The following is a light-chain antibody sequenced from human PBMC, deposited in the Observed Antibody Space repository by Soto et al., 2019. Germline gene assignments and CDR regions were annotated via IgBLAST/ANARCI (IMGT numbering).Light chain of an antibody. V-gene: IGLV2-14*03. Sequence: QSALTQPASVSGSPGQSIAIPCTGTSSDVGGYNYVSWYQRHPGKTPKLIIYDVSNRPSGVSDRFSGSRSGNTASLTISGLQAEDEPDYYCSSYTTSNTVVFGGGTKLTVL. CDR1: SSDVGGYNY. CDR3: SSYTTSNTVV. CDR2: DVS. J-gene: IGLJ3*02.